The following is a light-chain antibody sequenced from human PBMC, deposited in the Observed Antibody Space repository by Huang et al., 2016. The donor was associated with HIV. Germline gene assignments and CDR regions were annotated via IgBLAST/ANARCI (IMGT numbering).Light chain of an antibody. CDR1: QDISDY. J-gene: IGKJ4*01. CDR2: DAS. V-gene: IGKV1-33*01. CDR3: QQYDSFPRT. Sequence: DIQMTQSPSSLSASVGDRVTLTCQASQDISDYLNWYQQKPGKAPKLRIYDASNWETGVPSRFSGSGSGTYFTFTIRSLQPEDFATYYCQQYDSFPRTFGGGTKVDIK.